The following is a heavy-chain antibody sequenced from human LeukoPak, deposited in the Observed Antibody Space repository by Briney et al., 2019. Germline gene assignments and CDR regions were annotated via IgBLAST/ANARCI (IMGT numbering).Heavy chain of an antibody. J-gene: IGHJ3*02. V-gene: IGHV4-59*01. CDR1: GGSISSYY. Sequence: SETLSLTCTVSGGSISSYYWSWIRQPPGKGLEWIGYIYYSGSTNYNPSLRSRVTISVDTSKNQFSLDLRSVTAADTAVYYCARDEIAAAGSGDAFDIWGQGTMVTVSS. D-gene: IGHD6-13*01. CDR2: IYYSGST. CDR3: ARDEIAAAGSGDAFDI.